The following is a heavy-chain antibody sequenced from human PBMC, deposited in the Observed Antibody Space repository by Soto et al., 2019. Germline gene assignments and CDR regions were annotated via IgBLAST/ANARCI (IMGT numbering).Heavy chain of an antibody. CDR2: ITFSGNTV. Sequence: PGGSLRLSCAASGFTFSDSYMSWIRQAPGKGLEWISYITFSGNTVYYADSLKGRFTISRDNAKNSLYLQMNRLRAEDTAVYYFARVSWREKCGMDVWCQGTTVTVS. V-gene: IGHV3-11*01. J-gene: IGHJ6*02. CDR3: ARVSWREKCGMDV. CDR1: GFTFSDSY.